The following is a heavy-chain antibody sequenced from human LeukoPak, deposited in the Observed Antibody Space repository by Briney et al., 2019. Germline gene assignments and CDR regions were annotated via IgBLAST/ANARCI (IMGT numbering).Heavy chain of an antibody. CDR1: GFTFSSYA. D-gene: IGHD1-26*01. CDR3: ATRKYSGSY. CDR2: MSGSGGRI. V-gene: IGHV3-23*01. J-gene: IGHJ4*02. Sequence: PGGSLRLSCAASGFTFSSYAMSWVRQAPGKGLEWVSAMSGSGGRINYVASVKGRFTISRDNSKNTLNLQMNSLRAEDTAVNYCATRKYSGSYWGQGALVTVSS.